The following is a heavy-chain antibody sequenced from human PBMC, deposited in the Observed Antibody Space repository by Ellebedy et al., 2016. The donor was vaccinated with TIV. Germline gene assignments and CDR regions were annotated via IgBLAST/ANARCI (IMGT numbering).Heavy chain of an antibody. CDR1: GFTFSSDW. Sequence: GESLKISCAASGFTFSSDWMSWVRQAPGKGLEWVANIHPDGSEKYYVDSVKGRFTISRDNAKNSLYLEMNSLRAEDTAVYYCARDYYGSENWGQGTLVTVSS. D-gene: IGHD3-10*01. CDR3: ARDYYGSEN. V-gene: IGHV3-7*01. CDR2: IHPDGSEK. J-gene: IGHJ4*02.